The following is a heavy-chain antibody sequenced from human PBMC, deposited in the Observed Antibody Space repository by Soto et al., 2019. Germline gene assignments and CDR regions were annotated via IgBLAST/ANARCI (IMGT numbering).Heavy chain of an antibody. V-gene: IGHV3-30*01. CDR1: GFTFRSYA. CDR3: ARGDSNSWSDY. J-gene: IGHJ4*02. D-gene: IGHD6-13*01. CDR2: IPYDGTNK. Sequence: QVQLVESGGGVVQPGRSLRLSCAASGFTFRSYAMDWVRQAPGKGLEWVAVIPYDGTNKYYADSVKGRFTISRDNSKNTLSLQMNSLRAEDTAVYYCARGDSNSWSDYWGQGTLVTVSS.